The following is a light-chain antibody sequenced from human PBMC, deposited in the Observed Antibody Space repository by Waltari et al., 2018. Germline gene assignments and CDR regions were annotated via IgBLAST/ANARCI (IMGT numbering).Light chain of an antibody. Sequence: DIQMTQSLSSLSASVGDRVPITCQASQDISKYLNWYQQKPGKAPKLLIYDASTLEVGVPSRFSGSGSGTDFTFSISSLQPEDFATYFCQQYDNPQFTFGPGTKVDIK. J-gene: IGKJ3*01. V-gene: IGKV1-33*01. CDR1: QDISKY. CDR2: DAS. CDR3: QQYDNPQFT.